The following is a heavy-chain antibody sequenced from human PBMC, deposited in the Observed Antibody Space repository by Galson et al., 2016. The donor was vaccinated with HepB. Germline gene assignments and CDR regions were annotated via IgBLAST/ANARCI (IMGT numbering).Heavy chain of an antibody. Sequence: SLRLSCAVSGFTFSNYWMHWVRQAPGKGLMWISRVNGDGTNIAYADSVKGRFTISRDNAKDTIYLEMNGLRAEDTAVYYCARDSVFTLSKGVPFDHWGQGTPVTASS. CDR1: GFTFSNYW. J-gene: IGHJ4*02. CDR2: VNGDGTNI. V-gene: IGHV3-74*01. D-gene: IGHD3-22*01. CDR3: ARDSVFTLSKGVPFDH.